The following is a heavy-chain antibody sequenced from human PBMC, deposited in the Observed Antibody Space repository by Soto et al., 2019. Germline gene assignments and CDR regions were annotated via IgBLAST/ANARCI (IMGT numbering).Heavy chain of an antibody. CDR2: SWYDGVNI. V-gene: IGHV3-33*01. Sequence: QVQLVESGGGVVQPGTSLRLSCVASGFTFTTYGMHWVRQAPGKGLEWVAISWYDGVNIYYADSVKDRFTISRDNSKNTLYLRMNSLRTEDTAVYYCARDPPLVWFGELGGMDVWCQGTTVTVSS. CDR3: ARDPPLVWFGELGGMDV. J-gene: IGHJ6*02. CDR1: GFTFTTYG. D-gene: IGHD3-10*01.